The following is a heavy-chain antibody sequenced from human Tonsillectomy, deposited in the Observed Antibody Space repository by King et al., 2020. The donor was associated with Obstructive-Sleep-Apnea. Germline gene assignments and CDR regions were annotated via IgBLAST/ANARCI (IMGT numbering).Heavy chain of an antibody. CDR2: IYHSGST. J-gene: IGHJ4*02. Sequence: QLQESGPGLVKPSGTLSLTCAVSGGSISSSNWCSWVRQSPGKGLEWIGEIYHSGSTNYNPPLKSRVTISVDKSKNQFSLKLSSVTAADTAVYYCVLWGESCSSTNCSASVYWGQGTLVTVSS. CDR3: VLWGESCSSTNCSASVY. D-gene: IGHD2-2*01. CDR1: GGSISSSNW. V-gene: IGHV4-4*02.